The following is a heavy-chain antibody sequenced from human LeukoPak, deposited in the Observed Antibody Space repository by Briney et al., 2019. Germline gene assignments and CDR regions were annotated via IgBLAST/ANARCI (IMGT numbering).Heavy chain of an antibody. Sequence: SETLSLTCTVSGGSISSYSWSWIRQPPGKGLEWIGYIYNSGSTNYNPSLKSRVTISVDTSKNQFSLKLRSLTAADTAVYYCARAVTTWDWFDPWGQGTLVTVSS. CDR2: IYNSGST. V-gene: IGHV4-59*01. CDR3: ARAVTTWDWFDP. J-gene: IGHJ5*02. D-gene: IGHD1-1*01. CDR1: GGSISSYS.